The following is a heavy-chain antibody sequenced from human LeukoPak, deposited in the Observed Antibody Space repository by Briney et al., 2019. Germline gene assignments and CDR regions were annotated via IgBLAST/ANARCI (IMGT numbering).Heavy chain of an antibody. CDR1: GFTFSSYW. CDR3: ARAPLGRYCSGGSCYSVIGYMDV. CDR2: IKQDGSEK. Sequence: GSLRLSCAASGFTFSSYWMSWVRQAPGKGLEWVANIKQDGSEKYYVDSVKGRFTISRDNAKNSLYLQMNSLRAEDTAVYYCARAPLGRYCSGGSCYSVIGYMDVWGKGTTVTVSS. D-gene: IGHD2-15*01. V-gene: IGHV3-7*01. J-gene: IGHJ6*03.